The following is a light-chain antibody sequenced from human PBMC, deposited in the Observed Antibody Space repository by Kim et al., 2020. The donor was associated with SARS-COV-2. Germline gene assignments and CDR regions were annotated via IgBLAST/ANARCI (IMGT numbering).Light chain of an antibody. CDR2: SDH. Sequence: QRGTISGSGGSFNIGGNTVTWYQQVPGTAPKLLIHSDHQRPSGVPDRFSGSKSGTSASLAITALQSDDEADYYCAAWDDSLNGYVFGAGTKVTVL. V-gene: IGLV1-44*01. J-gene: IGLJ1*01. CDR3: AAWDDSLNGYV. CDR1: SFNIGGNT.